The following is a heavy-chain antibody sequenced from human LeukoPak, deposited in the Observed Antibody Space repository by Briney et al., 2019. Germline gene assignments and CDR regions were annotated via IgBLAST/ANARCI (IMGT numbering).Heavy chain of an antibody. V-gene: IGHV3-30*18. CDR1: GFTFSSYG. J-gene: IGHJ4*02. CDR3: AKAVGSISWSFDY. CDR2: ISHDGSDK. Sequence: GGSLRLSCAASGFTFSSYGMHWVRQAPGKGLEWVAVISHDGSDKNYADSVKGRFTISRDNSNSTLYLQMDSLRGDDAAVYYCAKAVGSISWSFDYWGQGTLVTVSS. D-gene: IGHD6-13*01.